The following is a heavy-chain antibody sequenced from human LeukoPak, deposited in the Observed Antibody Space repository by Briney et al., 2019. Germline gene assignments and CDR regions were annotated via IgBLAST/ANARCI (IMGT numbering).Heavy chain of an antibody. D-gene: IGHD6-19*01. Sequence: GGSLRLSCAASGFTFSTYSMSWVRQAPGKGLEWVSYISSSSSPIYYADSVKGRFTISRDNAKNSLYLQMNSLRDEDTAVYYRARAYSSGFDYWGQGTLVTVSS. V-gene: IGHV3-48*02. CDR3: ARAYSSGFDY. J-gene: IGHJ4*02. CDR1: GFTFSTYS. CDR2: ISSSSSPI.